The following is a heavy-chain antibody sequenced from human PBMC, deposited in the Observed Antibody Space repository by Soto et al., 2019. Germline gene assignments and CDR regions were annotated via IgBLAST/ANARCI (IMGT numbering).Heavy chain of an antibody. J-gene: IGHJ6*02. CDR1: GGTFSSYA. CDR3: ARLLELRSGMDV. CDR2: IIPIFGTA. Sequence: SVKVSCKASGGTFSSYAISWVRQAPGQGLEWMGGIIPIFGTANYAQKFQGRVTITADESTSTAYMELSSLRSEDTAVYYCARLLELRSGMDVWGQGTTVTVSS. D-gene: IGHD1-7*01. V-gene: IGHV1-69*13.